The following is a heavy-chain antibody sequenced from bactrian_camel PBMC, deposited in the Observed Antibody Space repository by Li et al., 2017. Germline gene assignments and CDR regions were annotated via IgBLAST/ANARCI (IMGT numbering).Heavy chain of an antibody. Sequence: WFRQVPGKKREGVASIYAGEYTGDDNIYYAESVKGRFTISQDNAQNTVYLQMDSLTPEDTAMYYCTARYEFGLGACRGVGGLGFWGQGTQVTVSS. CDR2: IYAGEYTGDDNI. J-gene: IGHJ6*01. CDR3: TARYEFGLGACRGVGGLGF. V-gene: IGHV3S64*01. D-gene: IGHD1*01.